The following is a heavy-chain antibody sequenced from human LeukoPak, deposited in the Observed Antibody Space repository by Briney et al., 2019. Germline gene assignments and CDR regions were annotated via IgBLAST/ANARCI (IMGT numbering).Heavy chain of an antibody. Sequence: SVKVSCKASGGTFSSYTISWVRQAPGQGLEWMGRIIPIFGTANYAQKFQGRVTITTDESTSTAYMELSSLRSEDTAVYYCARIRASDFWSGYADYWGQGTLVTVSS. D-gene: IGHD3-3*01. J-gene: IGHJ4*02. CDR1: GGTFSSYT. CDR2: IIPIFGTA. V-gene: IGHV1-69*05. CDR3: ARIRASDFWSGYADY.